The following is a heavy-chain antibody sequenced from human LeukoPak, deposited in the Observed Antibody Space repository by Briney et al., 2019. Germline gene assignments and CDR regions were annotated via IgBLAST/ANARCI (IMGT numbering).Heavy chain of an antibody. J-gene: IGHJ4*02. CDR2: IYYSGST. CDR1: GGSISSGGYY. Sequence: PSETLSLTCTVSGGSISSGGYYWSWIRQHPGKGLEWIGFIYYSGSTYYNPSLKSRVTISVDTSKNQFSLKLSSVTAADTAVYYCARDRSGPRNPYYFDYWGQGTLVTVSS. D-gene: IGHD3-10*01. V-gene: IGHV4-31*03. CDR3: ARDRSGPRNPYYFDY.